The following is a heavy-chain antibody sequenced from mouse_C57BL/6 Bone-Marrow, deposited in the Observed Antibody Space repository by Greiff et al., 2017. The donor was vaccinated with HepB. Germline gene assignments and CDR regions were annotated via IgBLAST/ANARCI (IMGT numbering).Heavy chain of an antibody. Sequence: QVQLQQPGAELVKPGASVKLSCKASGYTFTSYWMQWVKQRPGQGLEWIGEIDPSDSYTNYNQKFKGKATLTVDTSSSTAYMQLSSLTSEDSAVYYCAMRWSPFAYLGQGTLVTVSA. D-gene: IGHD1-1*02. CDR2: IDPSDSYT. J-gene: IGHJ3*01. CDR3: AMRWSPFAY. V-gene: IGHV1-50*01. CDR1: GYTFTSYW.